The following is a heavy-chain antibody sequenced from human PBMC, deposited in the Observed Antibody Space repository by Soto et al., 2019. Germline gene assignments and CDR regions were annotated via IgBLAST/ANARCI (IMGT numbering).Heavy chain of an antibody. Sequence: PSETLSLTCTVSGGSVSSYYWSWIRQPPGKRLEWIGYIYYSGSTNYNPSLKSRVTISVDTSKNQFSLKLSSVTAADTAVYYCARGIQLSPSTYYFDYWGQGTLVTVSS. J-gene: IGHJ4*02. CDR2: IYYSGST. D-gene: IGHD5-18*01. CDR1: GGSVSSYY. V-gene: IGHV4-59*02. CDR3: ARGIQLSPSTYYFDY.